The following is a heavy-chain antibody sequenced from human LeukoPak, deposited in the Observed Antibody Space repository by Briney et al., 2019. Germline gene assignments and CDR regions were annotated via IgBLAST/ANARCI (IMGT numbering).Heavy chain of an antibody. Sequence: GGSLRLSCAASGFTFSSYGIHWVRQAPGKGLEWVAFIRYDGNNKYYADSVKGRFTISRDNSKNTLYLQMNSLRAEDTAVYYCANVFRSYCGGDCYGSREYFQHWGQGTLVTVSS. CDR1: GFTFSSYG. J-gene: IGHJ1*01. CDR3: ANVFRSYCGGDCYGSREYFQH. D-gene: IGHD2-21*02. V-gene: IGHV3-30*02. CDR2: IRYDGNNK.